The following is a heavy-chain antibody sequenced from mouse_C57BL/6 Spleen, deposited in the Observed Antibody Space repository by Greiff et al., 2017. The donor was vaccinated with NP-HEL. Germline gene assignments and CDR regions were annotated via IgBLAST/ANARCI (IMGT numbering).Heavy chain of an antibody. CDR3: ARHGGTPFAD. CDR2: ISGGGGNT. CDR1: GFTFSSYT. D-gene: IGHD3-3*01. J-gene: IGHJ3*01. V-gene: IGHV5-9*04. Sequence: EVQVVESGGGLVKPGGSLKLSCAASGFTFSSYTMSWVRQTPEKRLEWVATISGGGGNTYYPDSVKGRFTISRDNAKNTLYLQMSSLWAEDTAVYYCARHGGTPFADWGKGTLVTVSA.